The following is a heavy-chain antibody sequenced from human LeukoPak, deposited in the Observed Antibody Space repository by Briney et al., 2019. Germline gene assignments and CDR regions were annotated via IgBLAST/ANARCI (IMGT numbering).Heavy chain of an antibody. J-gene: IGHJ4*02. CDR1: GLTFSSYP. Sequence: PGGSLRPSCAASGLTFSSYPMNWVRQAPGKGLEWVSSISSSGSYIYYADSVKGRFTISRDNAKNSLYLQMNSLRAEDTAMYYCAAGWDTRWVDYWGQGTLVTVSS. D-gene: IGHD5-18*01. CDR2: ISSSGSYI. V-gene: IGHV3-21*01. CDR3: AAGWDTRWVDY.